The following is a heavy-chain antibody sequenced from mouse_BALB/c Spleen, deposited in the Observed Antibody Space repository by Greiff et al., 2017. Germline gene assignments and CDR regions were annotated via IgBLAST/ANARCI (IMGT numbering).Heavy chain of an antibody. V-gene: IGHV2-9*02. J-gene: IGHJ3*01. D-gene: IGHD1-1*01. CDR2: IWAGGST. CDR3: AIYGSNFAY. Sequence: VKVVESGPGLVAPSQCLSISCTVSGFSLTSYGVHWVRQPPGKGLEWLGVIWAGGSTNYNSALMSRLSISKDNSKSQVFLKMNSLQTDDTAMYYCAIYGSNFAYWGQGTLVTVSA. CDR1: GFSLTSYG.